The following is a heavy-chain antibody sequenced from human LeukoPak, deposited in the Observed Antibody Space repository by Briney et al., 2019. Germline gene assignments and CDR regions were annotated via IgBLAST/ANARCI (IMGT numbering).Heavy chain of an antibody. V-gene: IGHV1-8*01. Sequence: ASVKVSCKASGYTFTSYDINWVRQATGQGLEWMGWMNPNSGNTGNAQKFQGSVTMTRNTSISTAYMELSSLRSEDTAVYYCARGQYRGYYDFWSGYSTNNWFDPWGQGTLVTVSS. J-gene: IGHJ5*02. CDR1: GYTFTSYD. CDR3: ARGQYRGYYDFWSGYSTNNWFDP. CDR2: MNPNSGNT. D-gene: IGHD3-3*01.